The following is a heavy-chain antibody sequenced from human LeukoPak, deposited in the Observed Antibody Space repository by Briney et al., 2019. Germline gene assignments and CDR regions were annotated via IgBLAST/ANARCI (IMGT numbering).Heavy chain of an antibody. V-gene: IGHV1-18*01. Sequence: ASVKVSCKASGYTFTNYGITWVRQAPGQGLEWMGWISAHDGTRNYALKHEDGVTMTTDTSTSTAYMELRGLRSDDTAVYYCVKKGQADDDGKPDWGQGTLVTVSS. D-gene: IGHD1-1*01. J-gene: IGHJ4*02. CDR3: VKKGQADDDGKPD. CDR2: ISAHDGTR. CDR1: GYTFTNYG.